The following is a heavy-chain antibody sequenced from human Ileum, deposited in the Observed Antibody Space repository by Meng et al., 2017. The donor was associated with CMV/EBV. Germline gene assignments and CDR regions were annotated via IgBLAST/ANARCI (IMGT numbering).Heavy chain of an antibody. Sequence: QVPLKRFGPKLWKPTQTLTVPCTFSGFTLTTNDRSVGWLPQRPGKALEGLALIHGGSGKQYRQSQQSRLTATRDTSKNQVVLTMTNMDPVDTATYYCVHRYSSSSGQVSWGQGTLVTVSS. CDR2: IHGGSGK. J-gene: IGHJ5*02. CDR1: GFTLTTNDRS. CDR3: VHRYSSSSGQVS. D-gene: IGHD6-6*01. V-gene: IGHV2-5*09.